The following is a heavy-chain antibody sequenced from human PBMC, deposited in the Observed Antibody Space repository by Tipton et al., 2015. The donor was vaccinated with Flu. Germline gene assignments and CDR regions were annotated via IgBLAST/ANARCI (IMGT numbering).Heavy chain of an antibody. Sequence: TLSLTCTLSGDSIRSDYYWGWVRQPPGKGLEWIGTIYHSGTTYYNPSLKSRLTISVDTSKNQFSLRLSSVTAADTAVYYCARHTGDSVRGVIDYWGQGTLVTVSS. CDR2: IYHSGTT. CDR3: ARHTGDSVRGVIDY. J-gene: IGHJ4*02. V-gene: IGHV4-38-2*02. D-gene: IGHD3-10*02. CDR1: GDSIRSDYY.